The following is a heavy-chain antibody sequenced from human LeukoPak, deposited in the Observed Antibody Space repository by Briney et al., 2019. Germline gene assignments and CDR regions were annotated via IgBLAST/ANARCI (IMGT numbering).Heavy chain of an antibody. J-gene: IGHJ4*02. CDR3: ARAYDFWSGNHFDY. D-gene: IGHD3-3*01. CDR2: IYYSGST. CDR1: GGSISSYY. Sequence: SETLSLTCTVSGGSISSYYWSWLRQPPGKGLEWIGYIYYSGSTNYNPSLKSRVTISVDTSKNQFSLKLSSVTAADTAVYYCARAYDFWSGNHFDYWGQGTLVTVSS. V-gene: IGHV4-59*01.